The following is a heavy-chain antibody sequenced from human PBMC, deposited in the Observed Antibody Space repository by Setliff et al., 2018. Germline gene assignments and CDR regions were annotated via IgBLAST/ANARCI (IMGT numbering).Heavy chain of an antibody. CDR1: GYTFTSYG. J-gene: IGHJ4*02. D-gene: IGHD2-15*01. CDR3: ARVDIVVVVAAIEFDY. Sequence: ASVKVSCKASGYTFTSYGISGVRQAPGQGLEWMGWISAYNGNTNYAQKLQGRVTMTTDTSTSTAYMELRSLRSDDTAVYYCARVDIVVVVAAIEFDYWGQGTLVTVSS. V-gene: IGHV1-18*01. CDR2: ISAYNGNT.